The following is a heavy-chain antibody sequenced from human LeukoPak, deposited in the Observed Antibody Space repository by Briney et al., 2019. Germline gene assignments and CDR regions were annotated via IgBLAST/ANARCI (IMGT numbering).Heavy chain of an antibody. D-gene: IGHD3-9*01. CDR3: ARDPFGWPLRAFFDN. Sequence: GGSLRLSCAASGFIFSSYSMNWVRQAPGKGLEWVSYISSSSSTMYYAASVKGRFSISRDNAQNSLYLQMNGLIGDDTSIYYCARDPFGWPLRAFFDNWGQGTLVTVSS. J-gene: IGHJ4*02. V-gene: IGHV3-48*01. CDR1: GFIFSSYS. CDR2: ISSSSSTM.